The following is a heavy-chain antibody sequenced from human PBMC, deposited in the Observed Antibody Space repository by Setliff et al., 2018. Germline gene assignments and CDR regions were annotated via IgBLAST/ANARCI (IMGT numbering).Heavy chain of an antibody. Sequence: PSETLSLTCTVSGGSISSYYWSWIRQPAGKGLEWIGHIYIGGSANYNPSLKSRVTMSIDTSKNQFSLNLNSVTAADTAVYWCARERRRSGWNLDTFEIWGQGTTVTVSS. CDR3: ARERRRSGWNLDTFEI. D-gene: IGHD6-19*01. CDR2: IYIGGSA. J-gene: IGHJ3*02. CDR1: GGSISSYY. V-gene: IGHV4-4*07.